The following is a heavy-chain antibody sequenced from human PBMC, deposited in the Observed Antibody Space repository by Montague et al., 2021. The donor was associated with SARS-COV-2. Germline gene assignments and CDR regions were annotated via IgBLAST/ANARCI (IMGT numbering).Heavy chain of an antibody. Sequence: SETLSLTCTVSGGSISSYFWSWIRKSPGKGLEWIGYFYHSGGTKYNPSLKSRVTISGDTSKNQFSLKLSSVTTADTAVYFCARAPDYDILTGDLTEGFDFWGQGTLVTVSS. D-gene: IGHD3-9*01. V-gene: IGHV4-59*13. CDR2: FYHSGGT. J-gene: IGHJ4*02. CDR3: ARAPDYDILTGDLTEGFDF. CDR1: GGSISSYF.